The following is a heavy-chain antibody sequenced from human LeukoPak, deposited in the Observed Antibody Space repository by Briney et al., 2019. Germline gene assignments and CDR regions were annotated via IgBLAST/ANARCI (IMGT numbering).Heavy chain of an antibody. Sequence: GGSLRLSCAASGFTFSTYTMNWVRQAPGKGLEWVSSISSSTSYIYYADSVKGRFTISRDNDKNSLYLQMNSLRAEDTAVYYCARAAIAAARIYYYMDVWGKGTTVTVSS. J-gene: IGHJ6*03. V-gene: IGHV3-21*01. CDR1: GFTFSTYT. D-gene: IGHD6-13*01. CDR3: ARAAIAAARIYYYMDV. CDR2: ISSSTSYI.